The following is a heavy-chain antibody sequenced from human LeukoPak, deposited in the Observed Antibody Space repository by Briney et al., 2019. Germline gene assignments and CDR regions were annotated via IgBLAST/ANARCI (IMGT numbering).Heavy chain of an antibody. Sequence: KPSETLSLTCTVSGGSINSNYWNWIRQPPGKRLEWIGYIHSSGSTNYNPSLESRVTISIGTSKKQFSLKLSSVTAADTAVYYCTRSPKVYDSRGYHHGAYEIWGQGTKVTVSS. CDR3: TRSPKVYDSRGYHHGAYEI. V-gene: IGHV4-4*09. CDR1: GGSINSNY. CDR2: IHSSGST. D-gene: IGHD3-22*01. J-gene: IGHJ3*02.